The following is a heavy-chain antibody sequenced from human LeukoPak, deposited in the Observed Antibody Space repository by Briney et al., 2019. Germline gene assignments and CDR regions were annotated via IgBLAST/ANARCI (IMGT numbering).Heavy chain of an antibody. J-gene: IGHJ5*01. V-gene: IGHV4-61*02. CDR1: GGSVTSGRYY. Sequence: PSQTLSLTCTVSGGSVTSGRYYWSWIRQPASTGLEWIGRIYTRGSTNYNPSLKSRVTISVDTSKNQFSLDLTSVTAADTAVYYCATDGMVRGPDAWFDSWGQGTLVTVSS. CDR2: IYTRGST. D-gene: IGHD3-10*01. CDR3: ATDGMVRGPDAWFDS.